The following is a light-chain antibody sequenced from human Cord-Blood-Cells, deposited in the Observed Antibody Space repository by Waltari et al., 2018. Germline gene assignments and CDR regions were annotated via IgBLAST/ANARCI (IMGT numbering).Light chain of an antibody. Sequence: QSALTQPASVSGSPGQSITISCTGTSSDVGSYNLVSWYQQHPGKAPKLMIYEVSKRPSGVSNRCSGSKSGKTASLTISGLQAEDEADYYCCSYAGSSSYVFGTGTKVTVL. CDR1: SSDVGSYNL. CDR2: EVS. V-gene: IGLV2-23*02. J-gene: IGLJ1*01. CDR3: CSYAGSSSYV.